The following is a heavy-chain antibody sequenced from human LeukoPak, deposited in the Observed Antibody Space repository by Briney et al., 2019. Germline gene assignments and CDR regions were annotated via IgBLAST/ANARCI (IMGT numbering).Heavy chain of an antibody. J-gene: IGHJ5*02. Sequence: PGGSLRLSCAASGFTFSSYAMYWVRQAPGKGLEWVSAISGSGGSTYYADSVKGRFAISRDNSKNTPYLQMNSLRAEDTAVYYCAKQIKHPNWVDPWGQGTLVTVSS. V-gene: IGHV3-23*01. CDR2: ISGSGGST. CDR1: GFTFSSYA. CDR3: AKQIKHPNWVDP.